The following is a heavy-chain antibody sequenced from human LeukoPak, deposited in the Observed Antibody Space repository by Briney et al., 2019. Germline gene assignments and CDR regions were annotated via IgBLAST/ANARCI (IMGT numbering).Heavy chain of an antibody. CDR2: IYYSGST. D-gene: IGHD3-3*01. CDR3: ARRYYDFWSGYYADYYYNWFDP. Sequence: PSETLSLTCTVSGGSISSSSYYWGWLRQPPGRGLEWIGSIYYSGSTYYNPSLKSRVTISVDTSKNQFSLKLSSVTAADTAVYYCARRYYDFWSGYYADYYYNWFDPWGQGTLVTVSS. J-gene: IGHJ5*02. V-gene: IGHV4-39*01. CDR1: GGSISSSSYY.